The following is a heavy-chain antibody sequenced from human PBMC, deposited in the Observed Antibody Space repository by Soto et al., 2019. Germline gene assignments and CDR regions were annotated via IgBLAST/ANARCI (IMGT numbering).Heavy chain of an antibody. Sequence: QVQLVQSGAEVKKPGSSVKVSCKASGGTFSSYTISRVRQAPGQGLEWMGRIIPILGIANYAQKFQGRVTITADKSTSTAYMELSSLRSEDTAVYYCAPSYDSSGYYSDPWGQGTLVTVSS. D-gene: IGHD3-22*01. V-gene: IGHV1-69*02. J-gene: IGHJ5*02. CDR3: APSYDSSGYYSDP. CDR1: GGTFSSYT. CDR2: IIPILGIA.